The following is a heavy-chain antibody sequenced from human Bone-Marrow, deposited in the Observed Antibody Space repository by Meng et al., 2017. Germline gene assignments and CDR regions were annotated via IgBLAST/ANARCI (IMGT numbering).Heavy chain of an antibody. Sequence: SETLSLTCTVSGGSISSYYWSWIRQPPGKGLEWIGYIYYSGSTNYNPSLKSRVIISVDTSKNQFSLKLSSVTAADTAVYYCARQATYCGGDCYWAGYYYYGMDVWGQGTTVTVSS. CDR1: GGSISSYY. D-gene: IGHD2-21*02. J-gene: IGHJ6*02. CDR2: IYYSGST. CDR3: ARQATYCGGDCYWAGYYYYGMDV. V-gene: IGHV4-59*01.